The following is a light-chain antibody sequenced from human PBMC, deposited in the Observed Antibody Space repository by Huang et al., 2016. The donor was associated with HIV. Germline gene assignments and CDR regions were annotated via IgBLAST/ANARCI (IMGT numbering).Light chain of an antibody. CDR3: QQYGTLPYT. J-gene: IGKJ2*01. V-gene: IGKV3-20*01. CDR2: GAS. CDR1: QGVHNSY. Sequence: PGEGASLSCRASQGVHNSYLAGYQQKPGQAPRLLIFGASNRATGVPHRFRGSESGTDFTLTISGLDPEDFAVYYCQQYGTLPYTFGQGTKLEI.